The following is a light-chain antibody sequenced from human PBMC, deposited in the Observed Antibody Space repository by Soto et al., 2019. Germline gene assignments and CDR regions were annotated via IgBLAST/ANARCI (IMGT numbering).Light chain of an antibody. V-gene: IGLV2-14*01. CDR1: SSDVGGYNY. CDR2: EVS. CDR3: SSFTTSSTLV. J-gene: IGLJ3*02. Sequence: QSALTQPASVSGSPGQSITISCTGTSSDVGGYNYVSWYQQHPGKAPKLIIYEVSNRPSGVSNRFSCSKSGNTASLTISGLQAEDEANYYCSSFTTSSTLVFGGGTKLTVL.